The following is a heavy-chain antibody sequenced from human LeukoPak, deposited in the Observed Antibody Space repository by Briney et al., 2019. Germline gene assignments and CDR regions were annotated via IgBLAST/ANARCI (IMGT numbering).Heavy chain of an antibody. V-gene: IGHV3-23*01. CDR3: ARAMDV. Sequence: GGSLRLSCAASGFTFSNYSMTWVRQAPGKGLEWVSGISGSGGATYYADSVKGRFTISRDNAKNSLYLQMNSLRAEDTAVYYCARAMDVWGQGTTVTVSS. CDR1: GFTFSNYS. J-gene: IGHJ6*02. CDR2: ISGSGGAT.